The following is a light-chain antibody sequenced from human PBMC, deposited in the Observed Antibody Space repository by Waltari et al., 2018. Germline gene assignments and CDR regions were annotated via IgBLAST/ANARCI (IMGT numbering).Light chain of an antibody. J-gene: IGLJ3*02. CDR2: DDS. CDR3: QVWDSSSDHPV. CDR1: DIGSKS. Sequence: YVLTQPPSVSVAPGPTARITCGGNDIGSKSVHWYQQKPGQAPVLVVYDDSDRPPGIPERFSGSNSGNTATLTISRVEAGDEAGYYCQVWDSSSDHPVFGGGTKLTVL. V-gene: IGLV3-21*02.